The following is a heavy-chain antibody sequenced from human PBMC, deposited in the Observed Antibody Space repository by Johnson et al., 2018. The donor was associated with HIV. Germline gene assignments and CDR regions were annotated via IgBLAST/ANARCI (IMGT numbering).Heavy chain of an antibody. V-gene: IGHV3-15*01. CDR3: ARGQGYYYDSSGPTLNAFDI. J-gene: IGHJ3*02. D-gene: IGHD3-22*01. Sequence: VQLVESGGGLVKPGGSLRLSCSASGSTVSNAGVSWVRRAPGKGLEWVGVVNSKTKGRTTEYASPVHVRFTISRDNYKNTLYLKINSLRAEDTAVYYCARGQGYYYDSSGPTLNAFDIWGQGTMVTVSS. CDR2: VNSKTKGRTT. CDR1: GSTVSNAG.